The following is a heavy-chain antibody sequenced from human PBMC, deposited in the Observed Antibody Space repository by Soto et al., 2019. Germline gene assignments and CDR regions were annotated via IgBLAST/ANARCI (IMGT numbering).Heavy chain of an antibody. Sequence: QLQLQESGPGLVKPSETLSLTCTVSGGSISSSSYYWGWIRQPPGKGLEWIGSIYYSGSTYYNPSLKSRVTISVDTSKNQFSLKLSSVTAADTAVYYCARSTGSHAFDIWGQGTMVTVSS. V-gene: IGHV4-39*01. CDR1: GGSISSSSYY. J-gene: IGHJ3*02. CDR3: ARSTGSHAFDI. CDR2: IYYSGST.